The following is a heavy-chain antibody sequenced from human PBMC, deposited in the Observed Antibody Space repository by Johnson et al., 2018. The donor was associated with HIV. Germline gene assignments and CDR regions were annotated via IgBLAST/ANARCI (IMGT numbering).Heavy chain of an antibody. J-gene: IGHJ3*02. CDR1: GFTFSSYG. V-gene: IGHV3-30*05. Sequence: QMLLVESGGGVVQPGRSLRLSCAASGFTFSSYGMHWVRQAPGKGLEWVAVISYDGSNKYYADSVKGRFTISRDNSKSTLYLQMSSLRTESTAVYYCAKDAGIAVAEGAFDIWCQGTMVTVSS. CDR3: AKDAGIAVAEGAFDI. D-gene: IGHD6-19*01. CDR2: ISYDGSNK.